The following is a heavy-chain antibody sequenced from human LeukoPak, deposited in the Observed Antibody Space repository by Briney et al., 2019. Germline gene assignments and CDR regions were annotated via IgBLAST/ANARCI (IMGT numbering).Heavy chain of an antibody. CDR1: GGSFSGYY. D-gene: IGHD1-26*01. J-gene: IGHJ2*01. V-gene: IGHV4-34*01. CDR3: ARVAGRWTRPLIVGAAAWYFDL. CDR2: INHSGST. Sequence: SETLSLTCAVYGGSFSGYYWSWIRQPPGKGLEWIGEINHSGSTNYNPSLRSRVTISVDTSKNQFSLKLSSVTAADTAAYYCARVAGRWTRPLIVGAAAWYFDLWGRGTLVTVSS.